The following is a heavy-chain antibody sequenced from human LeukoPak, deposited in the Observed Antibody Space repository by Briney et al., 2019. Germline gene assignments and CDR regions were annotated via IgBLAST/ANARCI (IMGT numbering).Heavy chain of an antibody. J-gene: IGHJ4*02. CDR2: INWNGGST. CDR3: ARVSDISVAAYFDY. Sequence: GSLRLSCAASGFTFDDYGLSWVRPAPGKGLEWVSTINWNGGSTGYSDSVKGRFTISRDNAKNSLYLQMNSLRAEDTALYYCARVSDISVAAYFDYWGQGTLVTVSS. CDR1: GFTFDDYG. V-gene: IGHV3-20*04. D-gene: IGHD6-19*01.